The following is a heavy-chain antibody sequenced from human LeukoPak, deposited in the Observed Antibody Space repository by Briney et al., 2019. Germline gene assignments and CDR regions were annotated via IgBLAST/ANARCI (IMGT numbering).Heavy chain of an antibody. J-gene: IGHJ5*02. D-gene: IGHD3-22*01. CDR3: AMDYYDSSGLSEWWFDP. Sequence: APVKVSCKASGYTFTSYAMHWVRQAPGQRLEWMGWINAGNGNTKYSQKFQGRVTITRDTSASTAYMELSSLRSEDTAVYYCAMDYYDSSGLSEWWFDPWGQGTLVTVSS. V-gene: IGHV1-3*01. CDR1: GYTFTSYA. CDR2: INAGNGNT.